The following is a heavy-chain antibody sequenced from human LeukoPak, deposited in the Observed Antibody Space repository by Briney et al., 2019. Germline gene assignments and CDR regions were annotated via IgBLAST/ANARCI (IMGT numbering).Heavy chain of an antibody. J-gene: IGHJ3*02. CDR1: KFTFSISW. CDR3: ARDPYSSFFGAFDI. V-gene: IGHV3-7*04. CDR2: ISQDGNEI. Sequence: GGSLRLSCVASKFTFSISWMTWVRQAPGKGLEWVVNISQDGNEIQYVDSVKGRFTISRDNAKNSLYLQMNSLRAEDTAVYYCARDPYSSFFGAFDIWGQGTMVTVSS. D-gene: IGHD6-6*01.